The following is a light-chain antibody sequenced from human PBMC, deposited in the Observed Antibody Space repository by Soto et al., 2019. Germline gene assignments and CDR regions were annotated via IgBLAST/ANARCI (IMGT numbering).Light chain of an antibody. J-gene: IGLJ1*01. CDR3: AAWDDSLSGTYV. V-gene: IGLV1-47*01. CDR1: SSNIGSNY. CDR2: RNN. Sequence: QSVLTQPPSASGTPGQRVTISCSGSSSNIGSNYVYWYQQLPGTAPKLLIYRNNQRPPGVPDRFSGSKSGTSASLAISGLRSEDEADYSCAAWDDSLSGTYVFGTGTKVTVL.